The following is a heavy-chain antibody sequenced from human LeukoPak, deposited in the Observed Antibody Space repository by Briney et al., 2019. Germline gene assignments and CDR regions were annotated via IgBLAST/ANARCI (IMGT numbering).Heavy chain of an antibody. Sequence: ASVKVSCKASGYTFTNYGINWVRQASGQGLDWMGWMNPNSGNTGYAQKFQGRVTMTRNTSISTAYMELSSLSSEDTAVYYCARGPGCISTSCPYYFDYWGQGTLVTVSS. CDR3: ARGPGCISTSCPYYFDY. CDR2: MNPNSGNT. V-gene: IGHV1-8*01. J-gene: IGHJ4*02. D-gene: IGHD2-2*01. CDR1: GYTFTNYG.